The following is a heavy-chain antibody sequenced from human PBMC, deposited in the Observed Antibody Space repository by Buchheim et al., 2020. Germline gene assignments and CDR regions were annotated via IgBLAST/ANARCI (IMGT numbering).Heavy chain of an antibody. CDR1: GFTFSSYW. V-gene: IGHV3-74*01. D-gene: IGHD3-22*01. CDR3: ARERRYYDSSGYYYVNYYYGMDV. CDR2: INSDGSST. J-gene: IGHJ6*02. Sequence: EVQLVESGGGLVQPGGSLRLSCAASGFTFSSYWMHWVRQAPGKGLVWVSRINSDGSSTSYADSVKGRFTISRDNAKNTLYLQMNSLRAEDTAVYYCARERRYYDSSGYYYVNYYYGMDVWGQGTT.